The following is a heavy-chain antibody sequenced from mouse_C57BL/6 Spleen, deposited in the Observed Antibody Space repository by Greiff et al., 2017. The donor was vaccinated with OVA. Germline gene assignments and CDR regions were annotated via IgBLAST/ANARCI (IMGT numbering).Heavy chain of an antibody. J-gene: IGHJ3*01. V-gene: IGHV1-64*01. D-gene: IGHD2-5*01. CDR1: GYTFTSYW. CDR3: ARGTYSNPFAY. CDR2: IHPNSGST. Sequence: QVQLQQPGAELVKPGASVKLSCKASGYTFTSYWMHWVKQRPGQGLEWIGMIHPNSGSTNYNEKFKSKATLTVDKSSSTAYMQLSSLTSEDSAVDYCARGTYSNPFAYWGQGTLVTVSA.